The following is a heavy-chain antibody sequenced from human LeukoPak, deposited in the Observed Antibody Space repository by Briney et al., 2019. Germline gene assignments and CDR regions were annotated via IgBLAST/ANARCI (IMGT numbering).Heavy chain of an antibody. V-gene: IGHV3-43*02. CDR1: GLPIGDFA. Sequence: GGSLRLSCVASGLPIGDFAMHWVRQAPGQGLEWVSLTSGDGVSTFFADSVKGQFSISRDNSKNSLFLEMSSLRTEDTAMYYCARESGKFDYWGQGTLVAVSS. CDR2: TSGDGVST. CDR3: ARESGKFDY. J-gene: IGHJ4*02.